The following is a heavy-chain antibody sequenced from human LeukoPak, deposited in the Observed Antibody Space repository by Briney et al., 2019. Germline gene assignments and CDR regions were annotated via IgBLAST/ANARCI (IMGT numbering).Heavy chain of an antibody. V-gene: IGHV4-39*01. CDR2: IYYSGST. Sequence: SETLSLTCTVSGGSIRSYYWGWIRQPPGKGLEWIGSIYYSGSTYYNPSLKSRVTISVDTSKNQFSLKLSSVTAADTAVYYCASRYSSSWTLYYYYGMDVWGQGTTVTVSS. CDR3: ASRYSSSWTLYYYYGMDV. J-gene: IGHJ6*02. CDR1: GGSIRSYY. D-gene: IGHD6-13*01.